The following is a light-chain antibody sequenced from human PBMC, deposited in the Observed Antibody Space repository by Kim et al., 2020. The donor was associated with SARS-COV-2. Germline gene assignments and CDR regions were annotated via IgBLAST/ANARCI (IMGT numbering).Light chain of an antibody. CDR3: QQSYSTPPYT. Sequence: ASVRDRVTITCRASQSISNYLNWYQQKPGKAPKLLIYAASSLQSGVPSRFSGSGSGTDFTLTISSLQPEDFATYYCQQSYSTPPYTFGQGTKLE. CDR2: AAS. J-gene: IGKJ2*01. CDR1: QSISNY. V-gene: IGKV1-39*01.